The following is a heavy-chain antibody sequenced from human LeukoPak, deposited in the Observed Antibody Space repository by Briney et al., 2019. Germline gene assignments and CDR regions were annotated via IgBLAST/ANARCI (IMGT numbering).Heavy chain of an antibody. J-gene: IGHJ5*02. D-gene: IGHD3-22*01. CDR2: INPNSGGT. V-gene: IGHV1-2*06. Sequence: ASVKVSCKASGYTFTGYYMHWVRQAPGQGLEWMGRINPNSGGTNYAQKFQGRVTMTRDTSISTAYMELSRLRSDDTAVYYCARRYYYDSNGYRPLVNWFDPWGQGTLVTVSS. CDR1: GYTFTGYY. CDR3: ARRYYYDSNGYRPLVNWFDP.